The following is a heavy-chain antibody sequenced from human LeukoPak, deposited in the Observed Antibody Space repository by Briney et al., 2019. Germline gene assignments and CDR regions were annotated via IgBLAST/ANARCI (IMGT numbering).Heavy chain of an antibody. CDR1: GGSISSSSYY. CDR2: IYYSGST. Sequence: KSSETQSLTCTVSGGSISSSSYYWGWIRQPPGKGLEWIGSIYYSGSTYYNPSLKSRVTISVDTSKNQFSLKLSSVTAADTAVYYCARVGSSLIVGAVDPWGQGTLVTVSS. V-gene: IGHV4-39*01. D-gene: IGHD1-26*01. J-gene: IGHJ5*02. CDR3: ARVGSSLIVGAVDP.